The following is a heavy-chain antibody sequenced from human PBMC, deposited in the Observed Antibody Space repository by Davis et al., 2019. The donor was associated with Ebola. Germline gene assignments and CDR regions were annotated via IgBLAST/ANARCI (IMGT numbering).Heavy chain of an antibody. D-gene: IGHD1-1*01. Sequence: PGGSLRLSCKGSGYSFTSYWIGWVRQMPGKGLEWMGIIYPGDSDTRYSPSFQGQVTISADKSISTAYLQWSSLKASDTAMYYCARRVETGTTPDAFDIWGQGTMVTVSS. V-gene: IGHV5-51*01. CDR1: GYSFTSYW. J-gene: IGHJ3*02. CDR3: ARRVETGTTPDAFDI. CDR2: IYPGDSDT.